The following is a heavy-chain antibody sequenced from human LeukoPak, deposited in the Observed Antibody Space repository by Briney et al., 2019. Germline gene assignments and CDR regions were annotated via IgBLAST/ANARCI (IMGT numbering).Heavy chain of an antibody. D-gene: IGHD1-26*01. CDR2: IQQGGSHK. J-gene: IGHJ4*02. CDR1: GFTFSSYW. V-gene: IGHV3-7*01. CDR3: VRDRGSYRPIDY. Sequence: GGSLRLSCAASGFTFSSYWMGWVRQAPGKGLEWVANIQQGGSHKYYVDSVQGRFTISRDNAENSLYLEMNSLRVEDTAIYYCVRDRGSYRPIDYWGQGTLVTVSS.